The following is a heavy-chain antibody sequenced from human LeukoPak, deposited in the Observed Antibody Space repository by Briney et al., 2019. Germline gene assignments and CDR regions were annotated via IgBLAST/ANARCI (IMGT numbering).Heavy chain of an antibody. CDR3: AKDSTWIQLWFDY. CDR2: IGGSGVNA. Sequence: GVSLRLSCAASGFTFSNYAMTWVRQAPGKGLEWVSVIGGSGVNAYYADSVKGRFTISRDNSKNTVYLQMNSLRADDTALYYCAKDSTWIQLWFDYWGQGTLVTVSS. CDR1: GFTFSNYA. V-gene: IGHV3-23*01. J-gene: IGHJ4*02. D-gene: IGHD5-18*01.